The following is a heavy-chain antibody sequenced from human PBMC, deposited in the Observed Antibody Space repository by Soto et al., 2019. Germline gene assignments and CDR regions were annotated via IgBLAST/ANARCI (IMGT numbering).Heavy chain of an antibody. CDR3: ARELGSSWPWCAY. D-gene: IGHD6-13*01. CDR2: MNPTSGNT. V-gene: IGHV1-8*01. CDR1: GYTFTSYD. J-gene: IGHJ4*02. Sequence: QVQLVQSGAEVKKPGASVKVSCKASGYTFTSYDINWVRQAPGQGLEWMGWMNPTSGNTGSAQKFQGRVTMNRNTSISTAYMELSSLRSADTAVYYCARELGSSWPWCAYWGQGTLVTVSS.